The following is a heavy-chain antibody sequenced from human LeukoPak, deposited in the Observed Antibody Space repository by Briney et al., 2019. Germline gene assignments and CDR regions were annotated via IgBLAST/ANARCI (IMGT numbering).Heavy chain of an antibody. J-gene: IGHJ6*02. D-gene: IGHD2/OR15-2a*01. V-gene: IGHV3-48*02. CDR2: ISSSSNAI. CDR3: ARDQDRSTESYGMDV. CDR1: GFTFSGYS. Sequence: HPGGSLRLSCAASGFTFSGYSMNWVRQAPGKGREWLSYISSSSNAIHYADSVKGRFTISRDKTKNSLYLQMNDLRDEDTAVYFCARDQDRSTESYGMDVWGQGTTVTVSS.